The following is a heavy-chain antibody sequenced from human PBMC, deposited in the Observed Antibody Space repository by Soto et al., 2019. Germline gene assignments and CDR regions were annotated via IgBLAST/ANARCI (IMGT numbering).Heavy chain of an antibody. J-gene: IGHJ1*01. CDR3: ASSPTNVDIVATEYFQH. CDR2: IIPILGIA. Sequence: SVKVSCKASGGTFSSHTIIWVRQAPGQGLEWMGRIIPILGIANYAQKFQGRVTITADKSTSTAYMELSSLRSEDTAVYYCASSPTNVDIVATEYFQHWGQGTLVTVS. CDR1: GGTFSSHT. V-gene: IGHV1-69*02. D-gene: IGHD5-12*01.